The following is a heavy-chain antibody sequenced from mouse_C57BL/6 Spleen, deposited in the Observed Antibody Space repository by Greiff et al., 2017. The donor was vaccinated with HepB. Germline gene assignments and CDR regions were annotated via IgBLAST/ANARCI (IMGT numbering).Heavy chain of an antibody. Sequence: EVQLQQSGPGLVKPSQSLSLTCSVTGYSITSGYYWNWIRQFPGNKLEWMGYISYDGSNNYNPSLKNRISITRDTSKNQFFLKLNSVTTEDTATYYCARDDGYYYWFAYWGQGTLVTVSA. CDR2: ISYDGSN. D-gene: IGHD2-3*01. CDR3: ARDDGYYYWFAY. V-gene: IGHV3-6*01. J-gene: IGHJ3*01. CDR1: GYSITSGYY.